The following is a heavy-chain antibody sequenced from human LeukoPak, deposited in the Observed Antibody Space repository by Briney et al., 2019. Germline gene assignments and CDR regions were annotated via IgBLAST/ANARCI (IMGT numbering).Heavy chain of an antibody. J-gene: IGHJ4*02. CDR2: INPSSGDT. V-gene: IGHV1-2*02. CDR1: GYTFTGYY. CDR3: ARDLHDYGGNSGFDS. D-gene: IGHD4-23*01. Sequence: ARVWVSCKASGYTFTGYYMHWVRQAPGQGLEWMGWINPSSGDTNYAQRFQGRVTMTMDTSITTAYMELSWLKSDDTAIYYCARDLHDYGGNSGFDSWGQGTLVIVSS.